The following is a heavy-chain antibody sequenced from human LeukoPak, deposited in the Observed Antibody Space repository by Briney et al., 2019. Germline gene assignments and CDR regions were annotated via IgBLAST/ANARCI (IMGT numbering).Heavy chain of an antibody. CDR1: GGTFSSYT. J-gene: IGHJ3*02. CDR3: ATKGVRSGEYRDAFDI. CDR2: IIPILGIA. V-gene: IGHV1-69*02. D-gene: IGHD3-10*01. Sequence: ASVKVSCKASGGTFSSYTISWVRQAPGQGLEWMGRIIPILGIANYAQKFQGRVTITADKSTSTAYMELSSLRSEDTAVYYCATKGVRSGEYRDAFDIWGQGTMVTVSS.